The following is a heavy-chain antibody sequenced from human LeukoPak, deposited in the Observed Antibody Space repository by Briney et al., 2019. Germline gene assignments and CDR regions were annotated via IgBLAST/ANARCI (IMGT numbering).Heavy chain of an antibody. CDR1: GYTFTSYG. D-gene: IGHD3-9*01. V-gene: IGHV1-18*01. CDR3: ARGKKLRYFDWLLSFGY. J-gene: IGHJ4*02. Sequence: GASVKVSCEASGYTFTSYGISWVRQAPGQGLEWLGWISTYNNNTHYAQKFQVRVTMTTDTSTSTAYMELRSLRSDDTAVYYCARGKKLRYFDWLLSFGYWGQGTLVTVSS. CDR2: ISTYNNNT.